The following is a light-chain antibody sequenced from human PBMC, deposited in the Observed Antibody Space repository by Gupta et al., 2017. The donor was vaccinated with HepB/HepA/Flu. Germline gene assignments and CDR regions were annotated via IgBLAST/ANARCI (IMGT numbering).Light chain of an antibody. CDR1: NIGTKS. V-gene: IGLV3-21*03. CDR2: DDN. Sequence: SYVLTQPPSVSVAPGKTASITCGGNNIGTKSVHWYQQKPGQAPVLVLYDDNDRPSGIPERFSGSNSGNTATLTISRVEAGDEADYYCQVWDSSSDHVIFGGGTKLTVL. CDR3: QVWDSSSDHVI. J-gene: IGLJ2*01.